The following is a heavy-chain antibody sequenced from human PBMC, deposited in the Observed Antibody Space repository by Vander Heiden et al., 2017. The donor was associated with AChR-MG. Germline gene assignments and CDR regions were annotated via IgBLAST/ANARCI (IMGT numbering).Heavy chain of an antibody. CDR3: ARGPMIVVVSVKYYGMDV. CDR1: GYTFPSYD. Sequence: QVQLVQSGAEVKKPGASVKVSCKASGYTFPSYDINWVRQATGQGLEWMGWMNPNSGNTGYAQKFQGRVTMTRNTSISTAYMELSSLRSEDTAVYYCARGPMIVVVSVKYYGMDVWGQGTTVTVSS. CDR2: MNPNSGNT. V-gene: IGHV1-8*01. D-gene: IGHD3-22*01. J-gene: IGHJ6*02.